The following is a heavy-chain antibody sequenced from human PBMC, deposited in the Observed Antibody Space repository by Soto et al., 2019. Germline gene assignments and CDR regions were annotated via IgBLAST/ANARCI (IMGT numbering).Heavy chain of an antibody. CDR2: ISSSGGST. CDR1: GFTFSSYA. Sequence: GGSLRLSCAASGFTFSSYAMSWVRQAPGKGLEWVSAISSSGGSTYYADSVKGRFTISRDNSKNTLYLQLNSLRAEDTATYYCAKGSITIFGVVMPYYFDHWGQGTLVTVSS. J-gene: IGHJ4*02. V-gene: IGHV3-23*01. CDR3: AKGSITIFGVVMPYYFDH. D-gene: IGHD3-3*01.